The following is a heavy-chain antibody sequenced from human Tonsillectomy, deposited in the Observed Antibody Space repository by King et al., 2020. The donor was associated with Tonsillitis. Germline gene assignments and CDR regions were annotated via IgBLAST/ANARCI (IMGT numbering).Heavy chain of an antibody. V-gene: IGHV4-59*01. CDR3: ARRGSGWSHFDY. J-gene: IGHJ4*02. CDR2: IYYSGST. Sequence: QLQESGPGLVKPSETLSLTCTVSGGSINSYYWSWIRQPPGEGLEWIGYIYYSGSTNYNPSLKIQVSISVDTAKNQFSLNLTSVTAADTAVYYCARRGSGWSHFDYWGQGTLVTVSS. CDR1: GGSINSYY. D-gene: IGHD6-13*01.